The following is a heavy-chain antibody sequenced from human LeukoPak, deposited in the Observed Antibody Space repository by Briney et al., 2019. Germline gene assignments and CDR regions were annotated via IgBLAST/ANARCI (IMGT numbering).Heavy chain of an antibody. J-gene: IGHJ3*02. CDR3: TRRRGSGSRDVFDI. CDR1: GDSVSSGSYD. V-gene: IGHV4-61*01. CDR2: IYHSRST. Sequence: SETLSLTCIVSGDSVSSGSYDWSWIRQPPGKGLEWIGHIYHSRSTNYNPSLRSRVTISIDTSKNQFSLKLSSVTAADTAVYYCTRRRGSGSRDVFDIWGQGTMVIVSS. D-gene: IGHD3-10*01.